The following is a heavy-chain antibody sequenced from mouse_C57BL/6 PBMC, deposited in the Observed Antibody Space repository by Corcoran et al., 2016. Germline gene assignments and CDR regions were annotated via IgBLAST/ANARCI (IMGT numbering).Heavy chain of an antibody. CDR3: ARDYSNYDSYAMDY. J-gene: IGHJ4*01. CDR1: GYTFTDYN. V-gene: IGHV1-18*01. CDR2: INPNNGGT. D-gene: IGHD2-5*01. Sequence: EVQLQQSGPELVKPGASVKIPCKASGYTFTDYNMDWVKQSHGKSLEWIGDINPNNGGTIYNQKFKGKATLTVDKSSSTAYMELRSLTSEDTAVYYCARDYSNYDSYAMDYWGQGTSVTVSS.